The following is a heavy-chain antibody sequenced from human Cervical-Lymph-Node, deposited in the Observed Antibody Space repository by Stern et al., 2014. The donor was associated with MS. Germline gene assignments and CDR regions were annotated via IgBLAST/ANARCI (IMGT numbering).Heavy chain of an antibody. V-gene: IGHV4-31*03. J-gene: IGHJ6*02. CDR2: IYYSGAT. CDR1: GGSLNNGDYY. Sequence: QVQLGQSGPGLVKPSQTLSLTCTVSGGSLNNGDYYWSWVRQHPGKGLEWLGYIYYSGATYYNPSLKGRLTISVDTSKRHFSLKLTSVTAADTAVYYCARELSGMYGMDVWGQGTTVTVSS. D-gene: IGHD1-1*01. CDR3: ARELSGMYGMDV.